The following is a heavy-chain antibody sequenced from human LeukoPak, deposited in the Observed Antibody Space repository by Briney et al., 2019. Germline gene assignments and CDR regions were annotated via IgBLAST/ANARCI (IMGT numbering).Heavy chain of an antibody. CDR2: IYYTGST. Sequence: SETLSLTCTVSGGSTTGYYWNWVRQPPGKGLEWIGNIYYTGSTKYNASLKRRVTLSVATSKNQFSLRLTSVTAADTAVYYCARHRITIFGWGPFDYWGQGTLVTVSS. CDR3: ARHRITIFGWGPFDY. CDR1: GGSTTGYY. D-gene: IGHD3-3*01. V-gene: IGHV4-59*08. J-gene: IGHJ4*02.